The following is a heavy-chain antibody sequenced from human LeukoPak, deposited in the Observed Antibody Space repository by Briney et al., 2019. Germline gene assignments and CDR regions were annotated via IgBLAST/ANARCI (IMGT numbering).Heavy chain of an antibody. V-gene: IGHV1-3*01. CDR2: INDGNGNT. Sequence: ASVKVSCKASGYTFTSYAMHWVRQAPGQRLEWMGWINDGNGNTKYSQKFQGRVTITRDTSASTAYMELSSLRSEDTAVYYCARDSGGGSGYTNWGQGTLVTVSS. CDR3: ARDSGGGSGYTN. J-gene: IGHJ4*02. D-gene: IGHD3-16*01. CDR1: GYTFTSYA.